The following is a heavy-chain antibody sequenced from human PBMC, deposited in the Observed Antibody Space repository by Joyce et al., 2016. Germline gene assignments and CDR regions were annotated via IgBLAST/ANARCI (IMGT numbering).Heavy chain of an antibody. CDR3: ARAYGSGSYSYYYGMDV. J-gene: IGHJ6*02. CDR2: IYHSKST. Sequence: QMQLQESGPGLVKPSQTLSLTCAVSGGSVSSGGYSWTWIRQPPGKGLEWIGYIYHSKSTCYNPSLQSRVTMSVDRSKNQFSLKLRSVTAAGTAVYYCARAYGSGSYSYYYGMDVCGQGTTVTVSS. CDR1: GGSVSSGGYS. V-gene: IGHV4-30-2*01. D-gene: IGHD3-10*01.